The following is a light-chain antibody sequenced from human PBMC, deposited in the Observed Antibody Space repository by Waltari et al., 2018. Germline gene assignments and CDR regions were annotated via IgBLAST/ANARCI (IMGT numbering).Light chain of an antibody. Sequence: EVVLTQSPGTLSLSPGERATLSCRASQSVTRSYLAWYQQKNGQAPRLLIYGASSRATGIPGRFSGSGSGTDFTLTISTLEPEDFAVYYCQQYDNSPQTFGQGTKVEIK. J-gene: IGKJ1*01. CDR3: QQYDNSPQT. V-gene: IGKV3-20*01. CDR2: GAS. CDR1: QSVTRSY.